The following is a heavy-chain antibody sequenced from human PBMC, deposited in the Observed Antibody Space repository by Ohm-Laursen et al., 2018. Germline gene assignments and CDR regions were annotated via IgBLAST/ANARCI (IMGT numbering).Heavy chain of an antibody. D-gene: IGHD1-7*01. CDR3: ARGRLSGTRRALDI. V-gene: IGHV1-8*01. Sequence: GSSVKVSYKTSGYTFINYDIHWVRQASGQGLEWMGWMNPKNDDTGYAHKFQGRVTMSRNTSISTANLEMTSLRSEDTAVYYCARGRLSGTRRALDIWGQGTLVTVSS. CDR1: GYTFINYD. J-gene: IGHJ3*02. CDR2: MNPKNDDT.